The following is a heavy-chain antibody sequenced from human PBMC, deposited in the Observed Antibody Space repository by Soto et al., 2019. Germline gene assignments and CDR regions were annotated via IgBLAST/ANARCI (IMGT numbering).Heavy chain of an antibody. Sequence: QEQLAESGGGVVQPGRPLRLSCAASTVTFRHYSMHWVRQTPGKGLEWVALISYDGNNKYYAESVKGRFTISRDISENTLXLXXXSXXVEDTAVYYCARGKHYHEITGYLEWGPVRPPRTYNYDALDVWGQGTTVTVSS. D-gene: IGHD3-3*01. V-gene: IGHV3-30-3*01. CDR2: ISYDGNNK. CDR3: ARGKHYHEITGYLEWGPVRPPRTYNYDALDV. J-gene: IGHJ6*02. CDR1: TVTFRHYS.